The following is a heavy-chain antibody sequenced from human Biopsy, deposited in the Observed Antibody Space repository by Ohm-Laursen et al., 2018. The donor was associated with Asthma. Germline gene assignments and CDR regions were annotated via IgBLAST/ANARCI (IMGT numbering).Heavy chain of an antibody. Sequence: SLRLSCTASGFSFSRYGMHWVRQAPGKGLEWVAVISFDGSNKYYGDSVKGRFTIARDNSKNTVYLQMNSLGPEDTAVYYCARDMGAGPNQPPSGSGSSHLYGMDVWGQGTTVTVSS. V-gene: IGHV3-30*03. CDR3: ARDMGAGPNQPPSGSGSSHLYGMDV. J-gene: IGHJ6*02. D-gene: IGHD3-10*01. CDR1: GFSFSRYG. CDR2: ISFDGSNK.